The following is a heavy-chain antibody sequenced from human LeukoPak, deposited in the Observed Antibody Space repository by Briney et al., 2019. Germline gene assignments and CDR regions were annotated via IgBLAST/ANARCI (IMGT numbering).Heavy chain of an antibody. CDR1: GFTFSSYG. V-gene: IGHV3-30*18. CDR2: ISYDGSNK. J-gene: IGHJ4*02. CDR3: AKDRGSGSYHGVFEY. D-gene: IGHD1-26*01. Sequence: PGGSLRLSCAASGFTFSSYGMHWVRQAPGKGLEWVAVISYDGSNKYYADSVKGRFTISRDNSKNTLYMQMNGLRAEDTAVYYCAKDRGSGSYHGVFEYWGQGTLVTVSS.